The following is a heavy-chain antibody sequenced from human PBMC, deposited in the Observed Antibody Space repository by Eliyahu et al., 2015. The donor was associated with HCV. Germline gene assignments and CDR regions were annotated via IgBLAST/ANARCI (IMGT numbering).Heavy chain of an antibody. Sequence: EVQLVESGGGLIQPGGSLRLSCAASGFTVSXNYMSWVRQAPGKGLGWVSVIYSGGSTYYADSVKGRFTISRDNSKNTLYLQMNSLRAEDTAVYYCARARYGSGSYHYYGMDVWGQGTTVTVSS. J-gene: IGHJ6*02. V-gene: IGHV3-53*01. CDR2: IYSGGST. CDR3: ARARYGSGSYHYYGMDV. CDR1: GFTVSXNY. D-gene: IGHD3-10*01.